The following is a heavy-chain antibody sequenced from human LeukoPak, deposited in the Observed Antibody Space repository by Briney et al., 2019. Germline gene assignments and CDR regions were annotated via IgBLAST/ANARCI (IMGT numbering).Heavy chain of an antibody. D-gene: IGHD5-18*01. J-gene: IGHJ4*02. V-gene: IGHV1-46*01. CDR1: GYTFTSYY. Sequence: ASVKVSCKASGYTFTSYYMHWVRQAPGQGPEWMGIINPSGGSTSYAQKFQGRVTMTRDTSTSTVYMELSSLRSEDTAVYYCARGSPNTAMVTYEFDYWGQGTLVTVSS. CDR2: INPSGGST. CDR3: ARGSPNTAMVTYEFDY.